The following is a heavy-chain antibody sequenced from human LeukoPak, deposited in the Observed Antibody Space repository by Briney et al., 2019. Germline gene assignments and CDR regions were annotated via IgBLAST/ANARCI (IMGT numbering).Heavy chain of an antibody. V-gene: IGHV4-39*07. J-gene: IGHJ4*02. Sequence: PSETLSLTCTVSGGSVSSSSHYWGWIRQPPGKGLEWIGSIYYSGDTYHNPSLKSRVTISVDTSKNQFSLKLSSVTAADTAVYYCARGLIAAAGEHPFDYWGQGTLVTVSS. CDR1: GGSVSSSSHY. CDR2: IYYSGDT. CDR3: ARGLIAAAGEHPFDY. D-gene: IGHD6-13*01.